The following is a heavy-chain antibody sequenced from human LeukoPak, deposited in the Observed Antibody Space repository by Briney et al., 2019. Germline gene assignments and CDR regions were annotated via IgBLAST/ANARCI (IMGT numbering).Heavy chain of an antibody. V-gene: IGHV3-64D*09. CDR3: VKGNHGYSYGYIDY. J-gene: IGHJ4*02. D-gene: IGHD5-18*01. CDR2: ISSNGGST. CDR1: GFTFSSSA. Sequence: PVGSPRLFSLATGFTFSSSAPHWARPASRQGKEYVSAISSNGGSTYYADSVKGRFTISRDNSKNTLYLQMSSLRAEDTAVYYCVKGNHGYSYGYIDYWGQGTLVTVSS.